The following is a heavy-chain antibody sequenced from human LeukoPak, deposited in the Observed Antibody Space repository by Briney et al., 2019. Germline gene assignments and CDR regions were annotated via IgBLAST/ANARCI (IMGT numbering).Heavy chain of an antibody. Sequence: SETLSLTCTVSGVSFTTYYWTWIRQPAGKGPEWIGRIYSSGNTNYNPSLESRVTMSIDTSKHLFSLKLTSVTAADTAVYYCARERGILRGDAFDLWGQGTMVTVSS. J-gene: IGHJ3*01. CDR3: ARERGILRGDAFDL. CDR1: GVSFTTYY. D-gene: IGHD1-26*01. CDR2: IYSSGNT. V-gene: IGHV4-4*07.